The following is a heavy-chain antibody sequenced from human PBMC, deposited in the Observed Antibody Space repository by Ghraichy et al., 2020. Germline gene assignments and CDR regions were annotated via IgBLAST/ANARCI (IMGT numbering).Heavy chain of an antibody. V-gene: IGHV4-59*01. CDR3: ARSRPAMETYSYYGMDG. J-gene: IGHJ6*02. CDR2: IYYSGST. CDR1: GGSISSYY. D-gene: IGHD5-18*01. Sequence: ESLNISCTVSGGSISSYYWSWIRQPPGKGLEWIGYIYYSGSTNYNPSLKSRVTISVDTSKNQFSLKLSSVTAADTAVVYCARSRPAMETYSYYGMDGWGQGTTVTVSS.